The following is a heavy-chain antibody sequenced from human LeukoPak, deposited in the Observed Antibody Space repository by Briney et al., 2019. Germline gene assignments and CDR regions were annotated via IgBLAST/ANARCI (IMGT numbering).Heavy chain of an antibody. CDR1: GFTFGSYS. CDR2: ISSSGTLK. J-gene: IGHJ4*02. Sequence: GGSLRLSCAASGFTFGSYSMNWVRQAPGEGLEWVSSISSSGTLKYYADSVKGRFTLFRDNAKNSLHLQMNSLRAEDTAVYYCAALGVRGAPYYFDYWGQGTLVTVSS. D-gene: IGHD3-10*01. CDR3: AALGVRGAPYYFDY. V-gene: IGHV3-21*01.